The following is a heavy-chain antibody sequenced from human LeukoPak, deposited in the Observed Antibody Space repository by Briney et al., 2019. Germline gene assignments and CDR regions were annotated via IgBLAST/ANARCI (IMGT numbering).Heavy chain of an antibody. CDR1: GYTFTSYY. CDR3: ARPAKRPYSSSSGDLWFDP. CDR2: INPSGGST. D-gene: IGHD6-13*01. Sequence: GASVKVSCKASGYTFTSYYMHWVRQAPGQGLEWMGIINPSGGSTSYAQKFQGRVTMTRDTSTSTVYMELSSLRSEDTAVYYCARPAKRPYSSSSGDLWFDPWGQGTLVTVSS. V-gene: IGHV1-46*01. J-gene: IGHJ5*02.